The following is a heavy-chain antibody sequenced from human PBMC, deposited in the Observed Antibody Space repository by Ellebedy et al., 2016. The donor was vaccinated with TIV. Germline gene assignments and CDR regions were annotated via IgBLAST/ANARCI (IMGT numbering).Heavy chain of an antibody. CDR1: GGTFTSYG. CDR2: ISAYNGNT. Sequence: AASVKVSCKASGGTFTSYGISWVRQAPGQGLEWMGWISAYNGNTNYAQKLQGRVTMTPDTSTSTAYMELRSLRSDDTAVYYCARSVRIAVAGRHYYYGMDVWGQGTTVTVSS. CDR3: ARSVRIAVAGRHYYYGMDV. V-gene: IGHV1-18*01. J-gene: IGHJ6*02. D-gene: IGHD6-19*01.